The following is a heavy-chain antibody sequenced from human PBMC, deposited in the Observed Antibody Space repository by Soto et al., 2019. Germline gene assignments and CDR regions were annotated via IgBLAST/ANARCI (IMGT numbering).Heavy chain of an antibody. CDR3: TRQPYFYDSSGSYALDYYYGMDV. D-gene: IGHD3-22*01. CDR1: GFTFSGSA. CDR2: IRSKANNYAT. V-gene: IGHV3-73*02. Sequence: EVQLVESGGGLVQPGGSLKLSCAASGFTFSGSAMHWVRQASGKGLEWIGRIRSKANNYATAYAASVKGRFTISRDDSKNTAYLQLNSLKTEDTAVYYCTRQPYFYDSSGSYALDYYYGMDVWGQGTTVTVSS. J-gene: IGHJ6*02.